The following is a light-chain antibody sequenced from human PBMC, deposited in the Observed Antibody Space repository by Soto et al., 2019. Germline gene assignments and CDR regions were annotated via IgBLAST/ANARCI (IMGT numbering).Light chain of an antibody. CDR1: SGSVSTSYY. J-gene: IGLJ2*01. V-gene: IGLV8-61*01. CDR2: STN. CDR3: VLYMGSGSVV. Sequence: QTVVTQEPSFSVSPGGTVTLTCGLSSGSVSTSYYPSWYQQTPGQAPRTLIYSTNTRSSGVPDRFSGSILGNKAALTITGAQADDESDYYCVLYMGSGSVVFGVGTKLTVL.